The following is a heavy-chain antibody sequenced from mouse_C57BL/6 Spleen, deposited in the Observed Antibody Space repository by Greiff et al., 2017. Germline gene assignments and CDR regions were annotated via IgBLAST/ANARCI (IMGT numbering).Heavy chain of an antibody. J-gene: IGHJ1*03. V-gene: IGHV1-19*01. CDR3: ARSYYGSYWYFDV. Sequence: VHVKQSGPVLVKPGASVKMSCKASGYTFTDYYMNWVKQSHGKSLEWIGVINPYNGGTSYNQKFKGKATLTVDKSSSTAYMELNSLTSEDSAVYYCARSYYGSYWYFDVWGTGTTVTVSS. CDR2: INPYNGGT. D-gene: IGHD1-1*01. CDR1: GYTFTDYY.